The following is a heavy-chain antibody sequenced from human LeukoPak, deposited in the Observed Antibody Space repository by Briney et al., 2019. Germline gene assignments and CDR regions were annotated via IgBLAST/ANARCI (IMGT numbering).Heavy chain of an antibody. V-gene: IGHV3-21*04. CDR2: ISSSSRYI. D-gene: IGHD2-15*01. CDR1: GFTFSSYT. J-gene: IGHJ4*02. Sequence: PGGSLRLSCAASGFTFSSYTMNWVRQAPGKGLEWVSSISSSSRYIYYADSVKGRFTISRDNAKNSLYLQMNSLRAEDTAVYYCAKWGCSGGDCYPFDYWGQGTLVTVSS. CDR3: AKWGCSGGDCYPFDY.